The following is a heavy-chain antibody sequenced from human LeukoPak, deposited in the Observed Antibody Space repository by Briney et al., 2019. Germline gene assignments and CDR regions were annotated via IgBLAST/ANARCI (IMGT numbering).Heavy chain of an antibody. CDR2: IYTSGST. D-gene: IGHD6-13*01. J-gene: IGHJ5*02. CDR1: GVSVSTYY. V-gene: IGHV4-4*07. Sequence: SETLSLTCTVSGVSVSTYYWSWIRQPAGKGLEWIGRIYTSGSTNYNPSLKSRVTMSVDTSKNQFSLKLSSVTAADTAVYYCAGSIAAAGHNWFDPWGQGTLVTVSS. CDR3: AGSIAAAGHNWFDP.